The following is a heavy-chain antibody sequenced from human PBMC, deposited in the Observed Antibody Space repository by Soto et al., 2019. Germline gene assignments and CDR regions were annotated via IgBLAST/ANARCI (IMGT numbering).Heavy chain of an antibody. J-gene: IGHJ4*02. Sequence: SETLSLTCTVSGGSISSYYWSWIRQPPGKGLEWIGYIYYSGSTNYNPSLKSRVTISVDTSKNQFSLKLSSVTAADTAVYYCAASVDTGMAPIDYSGQAPLVTVSS. CDR3: AASVDTGMAPIDY. CDR2: IYYSGST. CDR1: GGSISSYY. D-gene: IGHD5-18*01. V-gene: IGHV4-59*08.